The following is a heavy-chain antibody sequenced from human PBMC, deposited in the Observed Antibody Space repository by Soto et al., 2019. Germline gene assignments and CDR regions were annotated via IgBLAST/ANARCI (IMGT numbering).Heavy chain of an antibody. CDR2: VSIGGST. Sequence: DVQLLETGGGLVQPEGSLRLSCAASGFTFSSYAMGWVRQGPGKGLEWVAVVSIGGSTHYADSVRGRFTSCRDNSKNTLSLQMNSLTAEDTAVYFCAKRRGAGGHFDYWGEGALVTVSS. J-gene: IGHJ4*02. CDR1: GFTFSSYA. CDR3: AKRRGAGGHFDY. V-gene: IGHV3-23*01. D-gene: IGHD2-15*01.